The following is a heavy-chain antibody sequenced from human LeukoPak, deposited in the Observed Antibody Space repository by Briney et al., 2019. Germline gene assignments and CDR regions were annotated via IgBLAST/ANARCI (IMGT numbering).Heavy chain of an antibody. Sequence: ASVKVSCKASGYTFTTYGITWVRQAPGQGLEWMGWISAYNGNTNYAQNLQGRVTVTTDTATSTAYMELRSLGSDDTAVYYCARSYQLPYYYYYGMDVWGQGTTVTVSS. D-gene: IGHD2-2*01. CDR1: GYTFTTYG. CDR3: ARSYQLPYYYYYGMDV. V-gene: IGHV1-18*01. CDR2: ISAYNGNT. J-gene: IGHJ6*02.